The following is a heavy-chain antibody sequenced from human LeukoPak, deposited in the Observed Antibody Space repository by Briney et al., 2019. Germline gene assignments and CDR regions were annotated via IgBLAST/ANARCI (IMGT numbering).Heavy chain of an antibody. Sequence: ASVKVSCKVSGYTLTELSMHWVRQAPGKGLEWMGGFAPEDGETIYAQKFQGRVTMTEDTSTDTAYMELSSLRSEDTAVYYCATSYCGGDCYSGSPIDYWGQGTLVTVSS. V-gene: IGHV1-24*01. CDR2: FAPEDGET. CDR3: ATSYCGGDCYSGSPIDY. J-gene: IGHJ4*02. D-gene: IGHD2-21*02. CDR1: GYTLTELS.